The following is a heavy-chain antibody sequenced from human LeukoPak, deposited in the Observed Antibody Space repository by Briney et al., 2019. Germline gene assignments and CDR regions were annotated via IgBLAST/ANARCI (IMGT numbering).Heavy chain of an antibody. J-gene: IGHJ4*02. CDR3: ARQFSPGIVGAGPFDY. D-gene: IGHD1-26*01. CDR1: GVSISSSSYH. Sequence: SETLSLTCTVSGVSISSSSYHWGWIRQPPGKGLEWIGRIYYSGSTYYNPSLKSRITISVDTSKNQFSLKLSSVPAADTAVYYCARQFSPGIVGAGPFDYWGQGTLVTVSS. V-gene: IGHV4-39*01. CDR2: IYYSGST.